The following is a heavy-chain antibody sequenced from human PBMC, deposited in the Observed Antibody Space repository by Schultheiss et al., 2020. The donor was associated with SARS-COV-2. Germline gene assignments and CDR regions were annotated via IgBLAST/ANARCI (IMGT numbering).Heavy chain of an antibody. Sequence: GGSLRLSCAASGFTFSNAWMSWVRQAPGKGLEWVGRIKSKTDGGTTDYAAPVKGRFTISRDDSKNTLYLQMNSLRAEDTAVYYCARDLGQTTVTDDAFDIWGQGTMVTVSS. CDR3: ARDLGQTTVTDDAFDI. CDR2: IKSKTDGGTT. V-gene: IGHV3-15*01. D-gene: IGHD4-17*01. J-gene: IGHJ3*02. CDR1: GFTFSNAW.